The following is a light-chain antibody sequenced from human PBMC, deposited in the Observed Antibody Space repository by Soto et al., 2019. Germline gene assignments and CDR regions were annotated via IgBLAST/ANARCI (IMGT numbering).Light chain of an antibody. CDR1: QSVSSSY. CDR3: QQYGSSPGT. V-gene: IGKV3-20*01. CDR2: GAS. J-gene: IGKJ1*01. Sequence: EIVLTQSPGTLSLSPGERATLSFRASQSVSSSYFAWYQQKPGQAPRLLIYGASSRATGIPDRFSGSGSGTDFTLTISRLEPEDFAVYYCQQYGSSPGTFGQGTKVEIK.